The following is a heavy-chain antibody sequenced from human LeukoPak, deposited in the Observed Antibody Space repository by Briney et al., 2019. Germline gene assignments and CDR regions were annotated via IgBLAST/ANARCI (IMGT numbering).Heavy chain of an antibody. CDR2: IYTSGST. CDR1: GGSISSGSYY. D-gene: IGHD6-13*01. V-gene: IGHV4-61*02. CDR3: ARDSYSSSFDY. Sequence: SQTLSLTCTVSGGSISSGSYYWSWIRQPAGRGLEWIGRIYTSGSTNYNPSLKSRVTMSVDTSKNQFSLKLSSVTAADTAVYYCARDSYSSSFDYWGQGTLVTVSS. J-gene: IGHJ4*02.